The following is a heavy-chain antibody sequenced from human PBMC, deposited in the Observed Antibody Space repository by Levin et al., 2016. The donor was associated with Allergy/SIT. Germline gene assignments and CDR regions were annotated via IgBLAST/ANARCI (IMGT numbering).Heavy chain of an antibody. D-gene: IGHD5-12*01. J-gene: IGHJ2*01. CDR3: AKDPLGMGLRLERDWYFDL. Sequence: WIRQPPGKGLEWVAVISYDGSNKYYADSVKGRFTISRDNSKNTLYLQMNSLRAGDTAVYYCAKDPLGMGLRLERDWYFDLWGRGTLVTVSS. CDR2: ISYDGSNK. V-gene: IGHV3-30*18.